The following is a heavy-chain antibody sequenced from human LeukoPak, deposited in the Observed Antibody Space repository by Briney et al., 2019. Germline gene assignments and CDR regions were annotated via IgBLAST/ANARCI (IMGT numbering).Heavy chain of an antibody. D-gene: IGHD6-19*01. CDR1: GFTFIDYD. J-gene: IGHJ4*02. CDR2: IGIRGDT. Sequence: GGPLRLSCAASGFTFIDYDMHWVPQVIEKGLEWVSAIGIRGDTHYSGSVKGRFTISRENAESSLYLQMNSLRAEDTAVYYCARGGIQVSGIDEFDYWGQGTLVTVSS. V-gene: IGHV3-13*01. CDR3: ARGGIQVSGIDEFDY.